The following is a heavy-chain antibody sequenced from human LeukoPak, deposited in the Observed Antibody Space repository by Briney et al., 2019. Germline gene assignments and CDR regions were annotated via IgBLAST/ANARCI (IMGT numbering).Heavy chain of an antibody. CDR1: GYSISRVYY. CDR3: ARDQYMGYDWGVDY. CDR2: TNHSGST. J-gene: IGHJ4*02. Sequence: SETLSLTCTLSGYSISRVYYWGWIRHPPKKGLDWFASTNHSGSTYYNPSLKRRVNLSINTSKNQFSLKLSSVTAADTAVYYCARDQYMGYDWGVDYWGQGTLVTVSS. D-gene: IGHD5-12*01. V-gene: IGHV4-38-2*02.